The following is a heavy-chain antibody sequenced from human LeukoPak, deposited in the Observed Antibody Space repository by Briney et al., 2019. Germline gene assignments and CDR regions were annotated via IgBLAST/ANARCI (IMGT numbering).Heavy chain of an antibody. CDR2: IYYSGST. Sequence: SETLSLTCTVSGGSISSSSYYWGWIRQPPGKGLEWIGSIYYSGSTYYNPSLKSRVTMSVDTSKNQFSLKLSSVTAADTAVYYCARDCSSTSCLRRAFDIWGQGTMVTVSS. J-gene: IGHJ3*02. CDR3: ARDCSSTSCLRRAFDI. V-gene: IGHV4-39*07. D-gene: IGHD2-2*01. CDR1: GGSISSSSYY.